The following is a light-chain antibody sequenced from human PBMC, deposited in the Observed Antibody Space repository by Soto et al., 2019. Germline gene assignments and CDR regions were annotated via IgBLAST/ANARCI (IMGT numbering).Light chain of an antibody. CDR3: QQYHSSPLT. J-gene: IGKJ1*01. CDR2: GAS. CDR1: QSVTSSY. V-gene: IGKV3-20*01. Sequence: EIVLTQSPGTLSLSPGERATLSCRASQSVTSSYLAWYQQKPGQAPRRLIYGASIRATGIPDRFSGSGSGIDFTLTISRLEPEDFALYFCQQYHSSPLTFGQGTKVDIK.